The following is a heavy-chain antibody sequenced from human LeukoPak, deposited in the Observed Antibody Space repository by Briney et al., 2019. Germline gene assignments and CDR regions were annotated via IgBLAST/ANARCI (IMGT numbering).Heavy chain of an antibody. J-gene: IGHJ4*02. CDR2: ITGSGGNT. CDR3: AKWGDYDVLTGYYVSDY. CDR1: GLTFSSSA. V-gene: IGHV3-23*01. Sequence: GGSLRLSCAASGLTFSSSAMSWVRQAPGKGLEWVSAITGSGGNTYYADSVKGRFTISRDNSKNTVFLQMNSLRAEDTAVYYCAKWGDYDVLTGYYVSDYWGQGTLVTVSS. D-gene: IGHD3-9*01.